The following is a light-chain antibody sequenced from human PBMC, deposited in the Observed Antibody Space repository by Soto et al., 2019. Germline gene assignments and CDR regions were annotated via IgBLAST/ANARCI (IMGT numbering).Light chain of an antibody. CDR2: GAS. J-gene: IGKJ1*01. Sequence: EIVLTQSPGPLSLSPGERATLSCRASQSVSSSSLAWYQQRPGQAPRLLIYGASSRATGIPDTFSGSGSGTDFTLTISRLEPEDFAVYYCQQYGSSPGTFGQGTKVDIK. CDR1: QSVSSSS. V-gene: IGKV3-20*01. CDR3: QQYGSSPGT.